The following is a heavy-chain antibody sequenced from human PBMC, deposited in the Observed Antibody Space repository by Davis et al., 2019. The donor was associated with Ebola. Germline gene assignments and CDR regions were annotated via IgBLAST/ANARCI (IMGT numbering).Heavy chain of an antibody. Sequence: AASVKVSCKASGYTFTSYYMHWVRQAPGQGLEWMGIINPSGGSTSYAQKFQGRVTMTRDTSTSTVYMELSSLRSEDTAVYYCARDLAGFGYTYSGDYYYGMDVWGQGTTVTVSS. D-gene: IGHD5-18*01. J-gene: IGHJ6*02. CDR1: GYTFTSYY. V-gene: IGHV1-46*01. CDR2: INPSGGST. CDR3: ARDLAGFGYTYSGDYYYGMDV.